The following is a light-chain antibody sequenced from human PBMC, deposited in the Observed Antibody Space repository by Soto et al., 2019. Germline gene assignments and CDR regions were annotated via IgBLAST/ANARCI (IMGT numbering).Light chain of an antibody. Sequence: EFVLTPSPGTLSWSPGARATLSCRASQSVSSTYLAWYQQKPGQAPRLLIYGTSSRATGIPDRFNSGSSTIYFTVTFFSLDRADIASYTLPQHATSPITFGPRT. J-gene: IGKJ3*01. V-gene: IGKV3-20*01. CDR3: PQHATSPIT. CDR1: QSVSSTY. CDR2: GTS.